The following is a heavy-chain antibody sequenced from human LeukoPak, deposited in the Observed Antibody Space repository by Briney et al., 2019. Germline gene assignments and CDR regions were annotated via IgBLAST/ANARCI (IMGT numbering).Heavy chain of an antibody. CDR2: ISSRSNYI. CDR3: ARDPGDYVGNDAFDI. CDR1: GFTFSSYS. Sequence: PGGSLRLSCAASGFTFSSYSMNWVRQAPGKGLEWVSSISSRSNYIFYADSVKGRFTVSRDNAKNSLYLQMNSLRAEDTAVYYCARDPGDYVGNDAFDIWGQGTMVTVSS. D-gene: IGHD4-17*01. V-gene: IGHV3-21*01. J-gene: IGHJ3*02.